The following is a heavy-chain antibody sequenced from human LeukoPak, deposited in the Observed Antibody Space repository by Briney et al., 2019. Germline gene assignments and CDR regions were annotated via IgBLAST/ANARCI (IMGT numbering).Heavy chain of an antibody. J-gene: IGHJ4*02. CDR2: IIPIFGTA. D-gene: IGHD1-26*01. CDR3: ARETWELYFDY. V-gene: IGHV1-69*13. Sequence: SVKVSCTASRGTFSTYAISWVRQAPGQGLEWMGGIIPIFGTANYAQKFQGRVTITADESTSTAYMELSSLRSEDTAVYYCARETWELYFDYWGQGTLVTVSS. CDR1: RGTFSTYA.